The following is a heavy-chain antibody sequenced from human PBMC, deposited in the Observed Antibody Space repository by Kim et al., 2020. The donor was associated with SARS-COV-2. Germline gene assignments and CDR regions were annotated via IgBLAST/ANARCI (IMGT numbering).Heavy chain of an antibody. CDR3: SSGVSSPWTLRALFYP. CDR2: VDHSGTT. D-gene: IGHD2-2*01. Sequence: SETLSLTCVVSGASISSSSCWSWVRQPPGKGLEWIGEVDHSGTTSYNVSLKNRVSILVDKSKNQFSFRLTSLSAADTAVYYRSSGVSSPWTLRALFYPWG. CDR1: GASISSSSC. V-gene: IGHV4-4*02. J-gene: IGHJ5*02.